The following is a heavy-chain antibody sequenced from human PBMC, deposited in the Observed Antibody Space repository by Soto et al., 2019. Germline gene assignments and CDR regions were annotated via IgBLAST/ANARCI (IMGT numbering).Heavy chain of an antibody. J-gene: IGHJ4*02. CDR3: AKGSGLVIIILRYFGY. Sequence: GWSLRFSCAASGFTFSSYAMSWVRQAPGKGLEWVSAISGSGGSTYYADSVKGRFTISRDNSKNTLYLQMNSLRAEDTAVYYCAKGSGLVIIILRYFGYWGQGTLVTVSS. CDR2: ISGSGGST. V-gene: IGHV3-23*01. D-gene: IGHD3-3*01. CDR1: GFTFSSYA.